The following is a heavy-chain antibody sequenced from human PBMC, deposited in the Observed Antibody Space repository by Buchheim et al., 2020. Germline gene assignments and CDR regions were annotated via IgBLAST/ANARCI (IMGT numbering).Heavy chain of an antibody. CDR1: GYTFTDYY. J-gene: IGHJ4*02. D-gene: IGHD2-15*01. Sequence: QVQLVQSGAEVKKPGASVKLFCKASGYTFTDYYMQWVRQAPGLGLEWVGIINPSGGSTSYARRFQGRVTMTRDTSTSTCYMYLTSLTSEDTALYFCERVYCSGGSFIINDYWGQGTL. CDR3: ERVYCSGGSFIINDY. CDR2: INPSGGST. V-gene: IGHV1-46*01.